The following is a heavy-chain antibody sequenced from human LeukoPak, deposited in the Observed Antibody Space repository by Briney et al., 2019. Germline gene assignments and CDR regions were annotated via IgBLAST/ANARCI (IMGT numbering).Heavy chain of an antibody. J-gene: IGHJ4*02. D-gene: IGHD3-10*01. CDR2: IYYSGST. CDR1: GGSISSSSYY. V-gene: IGHV4-39*01. CDR3: PRHLHPRNYFVSGTLILRTRGIFSFDS. Sequence: PSETLSLTCTVSGGSISSSSYYWGWIRQPPGKGLEWIGSIYYSGSTYYNPSLKSRVTISVDTSKNQFSLKLSSVTAADTAVYYWPRHLHPRNYFVSGTLILRTRGIFSFDSWGREPWSPSPQ.